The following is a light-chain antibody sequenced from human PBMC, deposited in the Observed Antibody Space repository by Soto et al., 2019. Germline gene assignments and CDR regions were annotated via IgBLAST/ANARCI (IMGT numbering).Light chain of an antibody. CDR1: QSVSRY. Sequence: EIVLTQSPATLSLSPGERATLSCRASQSVSRYLAWFQQKPGQAPRLLIYDASNRATGIPARFSGSGSGTDFTLIINSLEPEDFAVYYCQQRSSWPLTFGGGTKVEIK. J-gene: IGKJ4*01. CDR2: DAS. V-gene: IGKV3-11*01. CDR3: QQRSSWPLT.